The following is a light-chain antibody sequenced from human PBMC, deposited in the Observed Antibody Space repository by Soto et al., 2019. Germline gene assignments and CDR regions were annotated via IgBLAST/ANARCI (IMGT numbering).Light chain of an antibody. V-gene: IGLV2-14*01. J-gene: IGLJ2*01. Sequence: QSALTQPASVSGSPGQSVTISCTGTSRDVGRYNYVSWYQQLPGKAPQLMISEVSNRPPGVSNRFSGSKSGNTASLTISGLQVEDEADFYCNSFTTNNTVVFGGGTQLTVL. CDR2: EVS. CDR1: SRDVGRYNY. CDR3: NSFTTNNTVV.